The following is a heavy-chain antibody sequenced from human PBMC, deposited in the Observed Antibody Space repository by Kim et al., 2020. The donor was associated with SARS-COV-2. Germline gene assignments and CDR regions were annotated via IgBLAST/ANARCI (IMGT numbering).Heavy chain of an antibody. CDR1: GFTFSSYG. V-gene: IGHV3-33*01. J-gene: IGHJ4*02. D-gene: IGHD2-15*01. CDR2: IWYDGSNK. Sequence: GGSLRLSCAASGFTFSSYGMHWVRQAPGKGLEWVAVIWYDGSNKYYADSVKGRFTISRDNSKNTLYLQMNSLRAEDTAVYYCARDLGVARYYFDYWGQGTLVTASS. CDR3: ARDLGVARYYFDY.